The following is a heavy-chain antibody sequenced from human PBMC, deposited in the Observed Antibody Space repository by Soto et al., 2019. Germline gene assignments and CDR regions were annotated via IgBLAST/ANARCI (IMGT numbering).Heavy chain of an antibody. Sequence: PGGSLRFSCAASGFNFSTYTMNWVRQAPGKGLEWVSSITSRSTYIYYADSVKGRFTISRDNAKNSLYLQMSGLRAEDTAVYYCARHPERIAEIGWFDPWGQGTLVTV. CDR3: ARHPERIAEIGWFDP. V-gene: IGHV3-21*01. CDR1: GFNFSTYT. D-gene: IGHD6-13*01. CDR2: ITSRSTYI. J-gene: IGHJ5*02.